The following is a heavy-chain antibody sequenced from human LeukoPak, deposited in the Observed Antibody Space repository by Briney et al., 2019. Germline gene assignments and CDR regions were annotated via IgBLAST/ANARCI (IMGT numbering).Heavy chain of an antibody. V-gene: IGHV3-48*04. D-gene: IGHD3-3*01. CDR2: ISGSSSTI. Sequence: GGSLRLSCAASGFSFRGYSMNWVGQAPGRGLEWVSFISGSSSTIYYADPVKGRFTISRDNAKNSLYLQMNSLRAEDTAVYYCAREMTIFVWGKGTTVTVSS. J-gene: IGHJ6*04. CDR1: GFSFRGYS. CDR3: AREMTIFV.